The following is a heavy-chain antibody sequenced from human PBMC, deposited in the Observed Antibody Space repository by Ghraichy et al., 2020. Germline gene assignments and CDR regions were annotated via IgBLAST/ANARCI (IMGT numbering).Heavy chain of an antibody. CDR2: FYYSGST. CDR1: GGSISSSSHY. V-gene: IGHV4-39*01. D-gene: IGHD6-13*01. J-gene: IGHJ5*02. CDR3: ARHPHRSWRSSWFHNYFDP. Sequence: SETLSLTCTVSGGSISSSSHYWGWIRQPPGKGLEWIGSFYYSGSTYYNPSLKSRVTISVDTSKNQFSLKLNSVTAADTAVYYCARHPHRSWRSSWFHNYFDPWGQGTLVTVSS.